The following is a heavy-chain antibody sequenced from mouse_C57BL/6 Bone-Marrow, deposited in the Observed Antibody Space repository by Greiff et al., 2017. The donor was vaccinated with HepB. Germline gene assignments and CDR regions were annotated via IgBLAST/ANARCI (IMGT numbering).Heavy chain of an antibody. CDR2: IYPGSGST. CDR1: GYTFTSYW. CDR3: ARWSSGWLLFYYAMDY. Sequence: QVHVKQPGAELVKPGASVKMSCKASGYTFTSYWITWVKQRPGQGLEWIGDIYPGSGSTNYNEKFKSKATLTVDTSSSTAYMQLSSLTSEDSAVYYCARWSSGWLLFYYAMDYWGQGTSVTVSS. J-gene: IGHJ4*01. D-gene: IGHD2-3*01. V-gene: IGHV1-55*01.